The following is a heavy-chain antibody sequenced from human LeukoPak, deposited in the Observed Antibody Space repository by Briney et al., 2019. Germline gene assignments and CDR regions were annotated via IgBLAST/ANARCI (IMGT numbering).Heavy chain of an antibody. Sequence: PGGSVRLSCAASGFTFNNYWMHWVRQAPGKGLVWVSGLNADGSTTPYADSVKGRFTISRDNAKNTLYLQMDSLRAEDTAVYYCASDGLAVSGAKSFDYWGQGTLVTVSS. V-gene: IGHV3-74*01. J-gene: IGHJ4*02. CDR1: GFTFNNYW. CDR2: LNADGSTT. D-gene: IGHD6-19*01. CDR3: ASDGLAVSGAKSFDY.